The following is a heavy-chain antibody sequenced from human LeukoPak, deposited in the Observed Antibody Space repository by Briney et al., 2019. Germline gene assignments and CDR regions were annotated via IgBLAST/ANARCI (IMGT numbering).Heavy chain of an antibody. D-gene: IGHD3-3*01. CDR3: ARESPIPYYDFWSGYPLDY. CDR2: IIPILGIA. V-gene: IGHV1-69*04. CDR1: GGTFSSYT. Sequence: ASVKVSCKASGGTFSSYTISWVRQAPGQGLEWMGRIIPILGIANYAQKFQGRVTITADKSTSTAYMELSSLRSEDTAVYYCARESPIPYYDFWSGYPLDYWGQGTLVTVPS. J-gene: IGHJ4*02.